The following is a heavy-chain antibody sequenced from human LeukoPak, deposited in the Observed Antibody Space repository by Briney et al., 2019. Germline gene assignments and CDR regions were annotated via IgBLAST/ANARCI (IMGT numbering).Heavy chain of an antibody. CDR1: GGSFSGYY. J-gene: IGHJ6*03. V-gene: IGHV4-34*01. CDR2: INHSGST. CDR3: ARGGRVVVYYSYYYMDV. Sequence: PSETLSLTCAVYGGSFSGYYWSWIRQPPGKGLEWLGEINHSGSTNYNPSLKSRVTISVDTSKNQFSLKLSSVTAADTAVYYCARGGRVVVYYSYYYMDVWGEGTTVTVSS. D-gene: IGHD3-3*01.